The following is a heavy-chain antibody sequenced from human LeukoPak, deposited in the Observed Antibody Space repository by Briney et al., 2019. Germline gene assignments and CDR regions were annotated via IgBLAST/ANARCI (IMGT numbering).Heavy chain of an antibody. D-gene: IGHD3-10*01. V-gene: IGHV4-59*01. CDR2: IYYSGST. J-gene: IGHJ3*02. CDR1: GGSISSYY. CDR3: ARDRRGLTNAFDI. Sequence: ASETLSLTCTVSGGSISSYYWSWIRQPPGKGLEWIGYIYYSGSTNYNPSLKSRVTISVATSKNQFSLKLSSVAAADTAVYYCARDRRGLTNAFDIWGQGTMVTVSS.